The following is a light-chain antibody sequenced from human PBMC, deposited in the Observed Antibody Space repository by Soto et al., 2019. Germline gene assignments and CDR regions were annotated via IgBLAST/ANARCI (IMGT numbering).Light chain of an antibody. V-gene: IGKV3-20*01. CDR1: QSVSSTY. CDR3: QQYGSSPNT. Sequence: EIVLTQSPGTLSLSPGERATLSCRASQSVSSTYLAWYQQKPGQAPRLLIYGASIRATGVPDRFSGSGSGTDLTLTISRLEPEDFAVYYCQQYGSSPNTSGQVTKQEIK. CDR2: GAS. J-gene: IGKJ2*01.